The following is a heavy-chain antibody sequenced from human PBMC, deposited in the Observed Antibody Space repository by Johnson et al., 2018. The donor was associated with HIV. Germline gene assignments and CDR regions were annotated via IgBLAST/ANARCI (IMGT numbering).Heavy chain of an antibody. D-gene: IGHD5-18*01. CDR2: IRYDGSAK. CDR1: GFTFNNYG. J-gene: IGHJ3*01. CDR3: AKGTAMDM. V-gene: IGHV3-30*02. Sequence: QVQLVESGGGVVQPGGSLRLSCAASGFTFNNYGMHWVRQAPGKGLEWVAFIRYDGSAKYYADSVKGRFTISRDSPKNTLNLQMNSLRTEDTAVYYFAKGTAMDMWGQGTMVTVSS.